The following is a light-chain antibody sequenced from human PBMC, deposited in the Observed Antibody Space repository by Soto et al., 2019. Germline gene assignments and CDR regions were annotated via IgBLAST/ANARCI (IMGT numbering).Light chain of an antibody. Sequence: EIVLTQSPGTVSLSPGESATLSCRASQSISRSDLAWYQHRPGQSPRLLIYATSSRATSIPDRFTGGGAGTGFTLTISRLDPEDSAVYYCQQYGSSPTFGGGTKVEIK. CDR1: QSISRSD. J-gene: IGKJ4*01. CDR3: QQYGSSPT. V-gene: IGKV3-20*01. CDR2: ATS.